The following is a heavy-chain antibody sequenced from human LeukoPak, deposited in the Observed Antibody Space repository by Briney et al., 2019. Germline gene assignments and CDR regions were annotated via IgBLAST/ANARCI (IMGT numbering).Heavy chain of an antibody. D-gene: IGHD6-19*01. CDR2: INPNSGGT. CDR1: GYTFTVYY. CDR3: ARGGPWLVPFDY. V-gene: IGHV1-2*02. Sequence: ASVKVSFKASGYTFTVYYMHWVRQAPGQGLEWMGWINPNSGGTNYAQKFQGRVTMTRDTSISTAYMELSRLRSDDTAVYYCARGGPWLVPFDYWGQGTLVTVSS. J-gene: IGHJ4*02.